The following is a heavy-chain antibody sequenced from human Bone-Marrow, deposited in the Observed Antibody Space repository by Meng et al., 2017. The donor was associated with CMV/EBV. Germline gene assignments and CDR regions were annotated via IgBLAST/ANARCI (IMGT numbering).Heavy chain of an antibody. CDR3: ARGRTVDWFDP. J-gene: IGHJ5*02. V-gene: IGHV3-21*01. CDR2: ISSSSSYI. CDR1: GFTFSSYS. Sequence: GGSLRLSCAASGFTFSSYSMNWVRQAPGKGLEWVSSISSSSSYIYYADSVKGRFTISRDNSKNTLYLQMNSLRAEDTAVYYCARGRTVDWFDPWGQGTLVTVSS. D-gene: IGHD4-23*01.